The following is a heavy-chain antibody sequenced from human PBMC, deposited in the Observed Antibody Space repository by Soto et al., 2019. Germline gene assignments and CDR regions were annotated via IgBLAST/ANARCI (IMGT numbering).Heavy chain of an antibody. CDR2: INQSGIT. CDR1: GGSFSGYY. CDR3: ARGCRGGCRPTNS. D-gene: IGHD2-15*01. J-gene: IGHJ4*02. Sequence: SETLSLTCAVYGGSFSGYYWSWIRQPPGKGLEWIGEINQSGITNYNLSLKSRVTISEDTSKNQFSLKLTSVTAADTAIYYCARGCRGGCRPTNSWGQGTLVTVSS. V-gene: IGHV4-34*01.